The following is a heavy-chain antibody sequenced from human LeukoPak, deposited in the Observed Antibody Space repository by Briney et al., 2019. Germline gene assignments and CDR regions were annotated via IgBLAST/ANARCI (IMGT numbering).Heavy chain of an antibody. CDR1: GYTFIGSY. CDR3: ARELGGSYNWFDP. D-gene: IGHD3-16*01. J-gene: IGHJ5*02. V-gene: IGHV1-2*06. CDR2: INPDSGGT. Sequence: ASVRVSCKASGYTFIGSYMHWVRQAPGQGLEWMGRINPDSGGTNFAQRFQGRVTMTRDTSINTAYMELSRLRSDDTAIYYCARELGGSYNWFDPWGQGTLVTVSS.